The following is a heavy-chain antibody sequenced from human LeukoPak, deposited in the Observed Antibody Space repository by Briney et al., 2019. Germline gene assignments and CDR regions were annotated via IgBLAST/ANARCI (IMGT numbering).Heavy chain of an antibody. Sequence: GESLKISCKGSGYSFTSYWIGWVRQMPGKGLEWMGIIYPGDSDTRYSPSFQGQVTISADKSISTAYLQWSSLKASDTAMYYCARIITFGGDPDAFDIWGQGTMVTASS. CDR3: ARIITFGGDPDAFDI. V-gene: IGHV5-51*01. D-gene: IGHD3-16*01. CDR1: GYSFTSYW. J-gene: IGHJ3*02. CDR2: IYPGDSDT.